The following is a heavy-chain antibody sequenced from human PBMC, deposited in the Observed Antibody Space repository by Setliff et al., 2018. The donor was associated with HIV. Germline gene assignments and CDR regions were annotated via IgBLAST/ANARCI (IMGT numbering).Heavy chain of an antibody. CDR3: ARDLIQPVSDYYFDF. D-gene: IGHD5-18*01. CDR1: GYTFTAYY. J-gene: IGHJ4*02. Sequence: ASVKVSCKASGYTFTAYYVHWVRQAPGRGLEWLGVINPSEGNTNRAPRFQDRVIVTRDTSTSTVYLEVRRLTSEDTAMYYCARDLIQPVSDYYFDFWGQGTLVTVSS. V-gene: IGHV1-46*01. CDR2: INPSEGNT.